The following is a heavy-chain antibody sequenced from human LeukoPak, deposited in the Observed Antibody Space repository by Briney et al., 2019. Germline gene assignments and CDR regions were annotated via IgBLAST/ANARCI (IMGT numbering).Heavy chain of an antibody. CDR2: ITPFNGNT. J-gene: IGHJ3*02. CDR1: GYTFTYRY. V-gene: IGHV1-45*02. CDR3: ASKLGSEAFDI. D-gene: IGHD2-15*01. Sequence: ASVKVSCKASGYTFTYRYLHWVRQAPGQALEWMGWITPFNGNTNYAQKFQDRVTITRDRSMSTAYMELSSLRSEDTAMYYCASKLGSEAFDIWGQGTMVTVSS.